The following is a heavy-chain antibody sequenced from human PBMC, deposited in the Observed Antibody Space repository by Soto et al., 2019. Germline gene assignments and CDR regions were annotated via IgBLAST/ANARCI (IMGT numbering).Heavy chain of an antibody. V-gene: IGHV3-74*01. D-gene: IGHD1-26*01. CDR2: IHGDGSST. CDR1: GFTFSSYA. Sequence: GGSLRLSCSASGFTFSSYAMNWVRQAPGKGLVWVSGIHGDGSSTNDADSVKGRFTISRDNAKNTLYLQMNSLRAEDTAVYYCARGQWGAFDLWGQGTMVTVSS. J-gene: IGHJ3*01. CDR3: ARGQWGAFDL.